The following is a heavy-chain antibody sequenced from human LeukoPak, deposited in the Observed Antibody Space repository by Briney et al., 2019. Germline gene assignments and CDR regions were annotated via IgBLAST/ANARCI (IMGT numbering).Heavy chain of an antibody. D-gene: IGHD1-26*01. V-gene: IGHV1-18*01. CDR3: ARDPNGIVGATTPDY. CDR1: GYTFTSYG. CDR2: ISAYNGNT. J-gene: IGHJ4*02. Sequence: ASVKVSCKASGYTFTSYGISWVRQAPGQGLEWMGWISAYNGNTNYAQKLQGRDTMTTDTSTSTAYMELRSLRSDDTAMYYCARDPNGIVGATTPDYWGQGTLVTVSS.